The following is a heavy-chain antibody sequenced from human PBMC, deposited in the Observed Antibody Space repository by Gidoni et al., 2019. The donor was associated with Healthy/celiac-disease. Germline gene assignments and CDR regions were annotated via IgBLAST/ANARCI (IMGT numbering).Heavy chain of an antibody. CDR1: GGSFSGYY. D-gene: IGHD3-10*01. CDR3: ARGRPNYYGSGSYYNRFDY. V-gene: IGHV4-34*01. CDR2: INHSGST. J-gene: IGHJ4*02. Sequence: VQLQQWGAGLLKPSETLSLTCAVYGGSFSGYYWSWIRQPPGKGLEWIGEINHSGSTNYNPSLKSRVTISVDTSKNQFSLKLSSVTAADTAVYYCARGRPNYYGSGSYYNRFDYWGQGTLVTVSS.